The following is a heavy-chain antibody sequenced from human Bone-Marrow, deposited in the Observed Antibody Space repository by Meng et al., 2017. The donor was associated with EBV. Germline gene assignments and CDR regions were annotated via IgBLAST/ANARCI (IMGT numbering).Heavy chain of an antibody. J-gene: IGHJ4*02. CDR2: ISSNSIDI. D-gene: IGHD2-8*01. CDR3: ARDRTSNRFDY. CDR1: GFTFSTYT. V-gene: IGHV3-21*01. Sequence: EVQLVESGGGLVKRGGSLRLSCAASGFTFSTYTMNWVRQAPGKGLEWVSSISSNSIDIYYADLVKGRFTISRDNAKNSLFLQMNSLRAEDTAVYYCARDRTSNRFDYWGQGTLVTVSS.